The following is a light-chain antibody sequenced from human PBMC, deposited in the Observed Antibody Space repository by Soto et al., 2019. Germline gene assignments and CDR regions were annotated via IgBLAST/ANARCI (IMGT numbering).Light chain of an antibody. V-gene: IGKV3-15*01. J-gene: IGKJ2*01. CDR2: GAS. CDR3: QHYNNWPYT. CDR1: QSVSSS. Sequence: EIVMTQSPATLSASPGERATLSCTASQSVSSSLAWYQQKPGQAPRLLIYGASTRATGVPDRFSGSGSGTEFTLTISSLQSEDFAVYYCQHYNNWPYTFGQGTKLEIK.